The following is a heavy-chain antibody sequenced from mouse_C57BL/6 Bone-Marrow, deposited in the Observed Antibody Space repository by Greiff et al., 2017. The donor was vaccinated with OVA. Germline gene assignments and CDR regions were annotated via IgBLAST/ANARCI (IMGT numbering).Heavy chain of an antibody. CDR3: AIYFPYYYGSSYVGY. J-gene: IGHJ2*01. D-gene: IGHD1-1*01. CDR2: IDPNSGGT. V-gene: IGHV1-72*01. Sequence: VQLQQPGAELVKPGASVKLSCKASGYTFTSYWMHWVKQRPGRGLEWIGRIDPNSGGTTYNEKFKSKATLTVDKPSSTAYMQLSSLTSEDSAVYYGAIYFPYYYGSSYVGYWGQGTTLTVAS. CDR1: GYTFTSYW.